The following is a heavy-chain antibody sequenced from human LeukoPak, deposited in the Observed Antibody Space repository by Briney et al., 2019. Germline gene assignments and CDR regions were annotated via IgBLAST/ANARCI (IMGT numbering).Heavy chain of an antibody. J-gene: IGHJ4*02. CDR1: GGSISSSNW. CDR3: ARVGSRDGYNLLFDY. V-gene: IGHV4-4*02. Sequence: SGTLSLTCAVSGGSISSSNWWSWVRQPPGKGLEWIGEIYHSGSTNYNPSLKSRVTISVDTSKNQFSLKLSSVTAADTAVYYCARVGSRDGYNLLFDYWGQGTLVTVSS. CDR2: IYHSGST. D-gene: IGHD5-24*01.